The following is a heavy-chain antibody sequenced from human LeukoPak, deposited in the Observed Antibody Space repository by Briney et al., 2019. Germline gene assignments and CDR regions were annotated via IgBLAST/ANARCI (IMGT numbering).Heavy chain of an antibody. CDR3: AKDKHRDDILTGYDY. V-gene: IGHV3-43D*04. CDR2: ISWDGGST. CDR1: GFTFDDYA. D-gene: IGHD3-9*01. Sequence: GGSLRLSCAASGFTFDDYAMHWVRQVPGKGLEWVSLISWDGGSTYYADSVKGRFTISRDNSRNSLYLQMNSLRAEDTALYYCAKDKHRDDILTGYDYWGQGTLVTVSS. J-gene: IGHJ4*02.